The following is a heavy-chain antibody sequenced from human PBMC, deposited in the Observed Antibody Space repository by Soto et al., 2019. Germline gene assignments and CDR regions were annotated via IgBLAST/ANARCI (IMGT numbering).Heavy chain of an antibody. V-gene: IGHV2-70*13. Sequence: SGPTLVNPTATLTLTCTFSGFSLTSPGMCVSWIRQSPGKALEWLALIERDDDDKYYSTSLKTRLTISKDTRKDQVVLTMANMEPAETATYYCARSIRGPRRFNGMDVWGQGTTVTVSS. D-gene: IGHD1-20*01. CDR1: GFSLTSPGMC. J-gene: IGHJ6*02. CDR3: ARSIRGPRRFNGMDV. CDR2: IERDDDDK.